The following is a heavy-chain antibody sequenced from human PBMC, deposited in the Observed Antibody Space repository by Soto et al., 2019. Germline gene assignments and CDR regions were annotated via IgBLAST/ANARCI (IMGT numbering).Heavy chain of an antibody. CDR2: IYYSGST. CDR1: GGSISSYY. D-gene: IGHD3-16*01. V-gene: IGHV4-59*08. Sequence: SETLSLTCTVSGGSISSYYWTWIRQPPGKGLEWIGYIYYSGSTNYNPSLKSRVTISVDRSKNQFSLNLSSVTAADTAVYYCARHLGLILAAQNFDYWGQGTLVTVSS. J-gene: IGHJ4*02. CDR3: ARHLGLILAAQNFDY.